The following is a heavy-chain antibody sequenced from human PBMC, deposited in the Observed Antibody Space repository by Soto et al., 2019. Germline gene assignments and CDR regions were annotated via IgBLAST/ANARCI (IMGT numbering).Heavy chain of an antibody. J-gene: IGHJ6*02. CDR3: ARDHGITIFGVVIVYGMDV. CDR2: ISAYNGNT. V-gene: IGHV1-18*04. CDR1: GYTFTSYG. D-gene: IGHD3-3*01. Sequence: ASVKVSCKASGYTFTSYGISWVRQAPGQGLEWMGWISAYNGNTNCAQKLQGRVTMTTDTSTSTAYMELRSLRSDDTAVYYCARDHGITIFGVVIVYGMDVWGQGTTVTVSS.